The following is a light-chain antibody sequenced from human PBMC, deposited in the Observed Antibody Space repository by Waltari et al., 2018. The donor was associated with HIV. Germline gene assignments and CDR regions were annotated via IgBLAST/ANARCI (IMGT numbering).Light chain of an antibody. CDR1: QSLLDGDDEITY. CDR2: SHS. J-gene: IGKJ5*01. V-gene: IGKV2-40*01. Sequence: IVMTQSPNSLSVTPGEPASISCRSSQSLLDGDDEITYLYWFLQRPGRSPQLLIYSHSYRASGVPDRFSGGGSGTNFTLKINKMEAGDFGVYFCMQRIAFPVTFGQGTRLEIK. CDR3: MQRIAFPVT.